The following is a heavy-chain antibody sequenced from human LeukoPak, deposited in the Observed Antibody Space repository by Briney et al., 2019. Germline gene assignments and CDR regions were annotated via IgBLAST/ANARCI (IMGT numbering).Heavy chain of an antibody. CDR3: ASDRYYDSSGYYYLDY. V-gene: IGHV4-39*01. J-gene: IGHJ4*02. D-gene: IGHD3-22*01. CDR2: IYYSGST. CDR1: GGSISSSSYY. Sequence: PSETLSLTCTVSGGSISSSSYYWGWIRQPPGKGLEWIGSIYYSGSTYYNPSLKSRVTISVDTSKNQFSLKLGSVTAADTAVYYCASDRYYDSSGYYYLDYWGQGTLVTVSS.